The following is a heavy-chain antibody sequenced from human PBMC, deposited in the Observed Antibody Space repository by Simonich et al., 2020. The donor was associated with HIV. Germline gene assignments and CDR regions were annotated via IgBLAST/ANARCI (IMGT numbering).Heavy chain of an antibody. CDR3: TSDYGDY. CDR2: NKSKTDGGTT. D-gene: IGHD4-17*01. Sequence: EVQLVESGGGLVKPGGSLRLSCAASGFTFSNTWMSWVRQAPGKGREWVGRNKSKTDGGTTDYAAPVKGRFTISRDDSKDTLFLQMNSLKTEDTAVYYCTSDYGDYWGQGTLVTVSS. J-gene: IGHJ4*02. V-gene: IGHV3-15*01. CDR1: GFTFSNTW.